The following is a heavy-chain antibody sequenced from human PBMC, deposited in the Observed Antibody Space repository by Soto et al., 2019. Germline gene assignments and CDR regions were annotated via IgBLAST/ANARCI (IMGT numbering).Heavy chain of an antibody. J-gene: IGHJ4*02. D-gene: IGHD3-10*01. V-gene: IGHV4-61*01. CDR2: IYYSGST. Sequence: QVQLQESGPGLVKPSETLSLTCTVSGGSVSSGSYYWIWIRQPPGKGLEWIGYIYYSGSTNYNPSLKSRVTISVDTSKNQVSLKLSSVTAADTAVYYCARAGYYYGSGSTEWGQGTLVTVSS. CDR1: GGSVSSGSYY. CDR3: ARAGYYYGSGSTE.